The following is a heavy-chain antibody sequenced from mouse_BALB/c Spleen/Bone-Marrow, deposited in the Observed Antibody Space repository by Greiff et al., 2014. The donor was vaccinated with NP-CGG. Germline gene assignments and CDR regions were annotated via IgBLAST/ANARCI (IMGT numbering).Heavy chain of an antibody. CDR1: GYNFTNSW. Sequence: QVQLQQSGSVLVRPGASVKLSCKASGYNFTNSWIHWAKQRPGKGLEWIGEIHANSGNTNYNEKFKGKATMTVDTSSSTAYVDLRSMTSEDSAVYYCARHNRYAYYFDYWGQGTTLTVSS. CDR3: ARHNRYAYYFDY. J-gene: IGHJ2*01. CDR2: IHANSGNT. D-gene: IGHD2-14*01. V-gene: IGHV1S130*01.